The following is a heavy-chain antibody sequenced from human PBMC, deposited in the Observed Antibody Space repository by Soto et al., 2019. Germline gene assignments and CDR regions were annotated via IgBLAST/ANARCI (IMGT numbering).Heavy chain of an antibody. CDR1: GGSFSGYQ. V-gene: IGHV4-34*01. CDR3: ARGLILWFGEFSRRGGYYYYMDV. Sequence: QVQLQQWGAGLLKPSETLSLTCAVYGGSFSGYQWSWIRQTPGKGLEWIGGINDSGDINYNPSLKSRGTMLVHSPKKQISLRLSSVTAADTAVYYCARGLILWFGEFSRRGGYYYYMDVWGKGTTVTVSS. CDR2: INDSGDI. J-gene: IGHJ6*03. D-gene: IGHD3-10*01.